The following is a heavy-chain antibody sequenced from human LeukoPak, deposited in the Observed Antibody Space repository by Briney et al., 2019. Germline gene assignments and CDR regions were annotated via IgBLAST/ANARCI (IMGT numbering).Heavy chain of an antibody. V-gene: IGHV5-51*01. CDR1: GYSFTSYW. CDR3: ARLSHFRAFGVTGDYFDY. J-gene: IGHJ4*02. Sequence: GESLKISCKGSGYSFTSYWIGWVRQMPGKGLEWMGIIYPGDSDTRYSPSFQGQVTISADKSISTAYLQWSSLKASDTAMYYCARLSHFRAFGVTGDYFDYWGQGTLVTVSS. D-gene: IGHD3-3*01. CDR2: IYPGDSDT.